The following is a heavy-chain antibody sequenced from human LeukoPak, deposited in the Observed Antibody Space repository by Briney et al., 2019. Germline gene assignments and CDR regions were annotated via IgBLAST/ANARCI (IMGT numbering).Heavy chain of an antibody. J-gene: IGHJ4*02. CDR1: GGTFSSYA. V-gene: IGHV1-69*04. Sequence: SVKVSCKASGGTFSSYAIRWVRQAPGQGLEWMGRIIPILGIANYAQKFQGRVTITADKSTSTAYMELSSLRSEDTAVYYCARDGPTGLLPNDWGQGTLVTVSS. D-gene: IGHD1-1*01. CDR2: IIPILGIA. CDR3: ARDGPTGLLPND.